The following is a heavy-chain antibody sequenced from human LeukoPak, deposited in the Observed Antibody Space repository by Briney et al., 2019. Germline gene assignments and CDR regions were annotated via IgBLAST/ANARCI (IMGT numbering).Heavy chain of an antibody. CDR2: IYSGGST. CDR1: GFTVSSNY. V-gene: IGHV3-66*02. CDR3: ARGRRAQRYYFDY. J-gene: IGHJ4*02. Sequence: GGSLRLSCAASGFTVSSNYMSWVRQAPGKGLEWVSVIYSGGSTYYADSVKGRFTISRDNSKNTLYLQMNSLRAEDTAVYYCARGRRAQRYYFDYWGQGTLVTVSS.